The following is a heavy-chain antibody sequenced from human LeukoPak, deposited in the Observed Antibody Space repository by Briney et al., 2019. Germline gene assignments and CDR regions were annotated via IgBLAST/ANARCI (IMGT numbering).Heavy chain of an antibody. CDR2: INTKNGDT. Sequence: GASVKVSCTASGYTLTYNNISWVRQAPGQGLEWMGWINTKNGDTNYAQKLQGRVTMTTDTSTNTAYMELRSLRSDDPAVYYCARESGHCYGDNCFYFFDLWGQGFLVTVSS. V-gene: IGHV1-18*01. D-gene: IGHD2-21*01. J-gene: IGHJ4*02. CDR1: GYTLTYNN. CDR3: ARESGHCYGDNCFYFFDL.